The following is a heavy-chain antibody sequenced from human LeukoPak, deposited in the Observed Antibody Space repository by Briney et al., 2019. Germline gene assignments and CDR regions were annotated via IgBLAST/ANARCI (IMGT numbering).Heavy chain of an antibody. CDR3: ARYSYYGSGTRAFDI. V-gene: IGHV3-23*01. CDR1: GFTFSSYA. J-gene: IGHJ3*02. CDR2: ISGSGGST. Sequence: GGSLRLSCAASGFTFSSYAMSWVRQAPGKGLEWVSAISGSGGSTYYADSVKGRFTISRDNAKNSLYLQMNSLRAEDTAVYYCARYSYYGSGTRAFDIWGQGTMVTISS. D-gene: IGHD3-10*01.